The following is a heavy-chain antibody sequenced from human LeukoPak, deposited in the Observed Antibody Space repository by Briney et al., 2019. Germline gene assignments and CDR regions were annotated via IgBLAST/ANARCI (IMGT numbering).Heavy chain of an antibody. V-gene: IGHV1-3*01. D-gene: IGHD4-17*01. CDR2: INAGNGKT. Sequence: ASVKVSCKASGYSFTNYAIQWVRQAPGQRLEWMGWINAGNGKTKYSQNFQGRVTITRDTSASTAYMELSGLRSEDTAMYYCARAIWTSTVTTYYFDYWGQGALVTVSS. CDR1: GYSFTNYA. J-gene: IGHJ4*02. CDR3: ARAIWTSTVTTYYFDY.